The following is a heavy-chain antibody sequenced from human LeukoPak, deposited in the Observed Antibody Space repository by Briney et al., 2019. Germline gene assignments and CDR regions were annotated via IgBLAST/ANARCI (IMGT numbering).Heavy chain of an antibody. J-gene: IGHJ4*02. Sequence: SVKVSCKASGGTFSSYAISWVRQALGQGLEWMGGIIPIFGTANYAQKFQGRVTITTDESTSTAYMEMSSLRSEDTAVYYCARTDYHGIGWYGDFDYWGQGTLVTVSS. CDR1: GGTFSSYA. CDR2: IIPIFGTA. V-gene: IGHV1-69*05. CDR3: ARTDYHGIGWYGDFDY. D-gene: IGHD6-19*01.